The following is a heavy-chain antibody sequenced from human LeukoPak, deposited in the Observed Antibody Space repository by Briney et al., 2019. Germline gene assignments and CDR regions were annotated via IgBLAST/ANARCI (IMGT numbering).Heavy chain of an antibody. V-gene: IGHV3-20*01. Sequence: PGGSLRLSCAASGFTFSSYSMNWVRQAPGKGLEWVSGINWNGGSTGYADSVKGRFTISRDNAKNSLYLQMNSLRAEDTALYHCARVTTYYGSGSYGDAFDIWGQGTMVTVSS. CDR2: INWNGGST. J-gene: IGHJ3*02. D-gene: IGHD3-10*01. CDR1: GFTFSSYS. CDR3: ARVTTYYGSGSYGDAFDI.